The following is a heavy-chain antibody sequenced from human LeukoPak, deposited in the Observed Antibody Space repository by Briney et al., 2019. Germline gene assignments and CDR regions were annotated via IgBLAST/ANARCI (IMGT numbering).Heavy chain of an antibody. CDR2: ISWNSGSI. V-gene: IGHV3-9*01. Sequence: GRSLRLSCAASGFTFDDYAMHWVRQVPGKGLEWVSGISWNSGSIGYADSVKGRFTISRDNAKNSLYLHMNSLSAEDTALYYCAKGKKVTVAGLFDCWGQGTLVTVSS. D-gene: IGHD6-19*01. CDR1: GFTFDDYA. CDR3: AKGKKVTVAGLFDC. J-gene: IGHJ4*02.